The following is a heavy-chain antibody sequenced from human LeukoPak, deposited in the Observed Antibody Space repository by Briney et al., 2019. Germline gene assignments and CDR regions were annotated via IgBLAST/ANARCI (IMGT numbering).Heavy chain of an antibody. CDR2: IRSQVYGGTT. CDR3: TRVLLRFGEFSAFHY. J-gene: IGHJ4*02. CDR1: VFTFGDYA. Sequence: GGSLRLSCTASVFTFGDYALTWVRQAPGKGLEWIGFIRSQVYGGTTEYAASVKDRFTISRDDSKSIAYLQMNSLKTEDTAVYYCTRVLLRFGEFSAFHYWGQGALVTVSS. D-gene: IGHD3-10*01. V-gene: IGHV3-49*04.